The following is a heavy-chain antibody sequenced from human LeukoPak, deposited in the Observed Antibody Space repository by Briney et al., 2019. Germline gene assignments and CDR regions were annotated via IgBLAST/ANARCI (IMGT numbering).Heavy chain of an antibody. J-gene: IGHJ5*02. V-gene: IGHV4-4*07. CDR2: IYTSGST. CDR1: GCSIISHH. Sequence: SETLSLTCTGSGCSIISHHWSWLRQPAWKELDGIGGIYTSGSTNYNPSLKRRVTMSIDTSKNQLSLKLSTVTAADTAVYYCASEGRGLQVWLGASWFYPRGQGTLVT. CDR3: ASEGRGLQVWLGASWFYP. D-gene: IGHD5-18*01.